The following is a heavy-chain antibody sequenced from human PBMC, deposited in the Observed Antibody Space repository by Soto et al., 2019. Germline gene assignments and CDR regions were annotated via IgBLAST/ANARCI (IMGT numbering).Heavy chain of an antibody. D-gene: IGHD3-22*01. Sequence: QVQLVESGGGVVQPGTSLRLSCAASGFTFSNYGMHWVRQAPGKGLEWVAVIAYDGSTKYYADSMKGRFTTSRDNSKNTLYLQINSLRAEDTALYYCARDKAQHYYDSSGDWGQGTLVTVSS. CDR1: GFTFSNYG. J-gene: IGHJ4*02. V-gene: IGHV3-33*01. CDR3: ARDKAQHYYDSSGD. CDR2: IAYDGSTK.